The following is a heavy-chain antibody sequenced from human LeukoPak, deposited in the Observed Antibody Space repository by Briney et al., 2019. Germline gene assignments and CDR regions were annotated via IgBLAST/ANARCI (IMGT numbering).Heavy chain of an antibody. CDR2: IYYSGST. Sequence: PSETLSLTCTVSGDSISTYYWSWIRQPPGRGLEWIEYIYYSGSTNYNPSLKSRVTISIDTSKNQFSLNLTSVTAADTAVYYCARGRSFAVVSGGYNWFDPWGQGTLVTVSS. V-gene: IGHV4-59*01. D-gene: IGHD2-21*01. CDR3: ARGRSFAVVSGGYNWFDP. CDR1: GDSISTYY. J-gene: IGHJ5*02.